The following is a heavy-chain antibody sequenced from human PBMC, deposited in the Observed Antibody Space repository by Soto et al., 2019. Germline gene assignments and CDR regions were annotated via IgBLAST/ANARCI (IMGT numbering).Heavy chain of an antibody. CDR3: ARDIAVAGTGGVDP. CDR2: MNPNSGNT. CDR1: GYTFTSYD. Sequence: PAASVKVSCKASGYTFTSYDINWVRQATGQGLEWMGWMNPNSGNTGYAQKFQGRVTMTRNTSISTAYMELSSLRSEDTAVYYCARDIAVAGTGGVDPWGQGTLVTVSS. D-gene: IGHD6-19*01. V-gene: IGHV1-8*01. J-gene: IGHJ5*02.